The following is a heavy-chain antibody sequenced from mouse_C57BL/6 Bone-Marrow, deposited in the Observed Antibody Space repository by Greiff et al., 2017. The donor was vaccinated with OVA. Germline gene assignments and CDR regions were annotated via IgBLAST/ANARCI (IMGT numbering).Heavy chain of an antibody. CDR1: GYAFSSSW. Sequence: VQLQQSGPELVKPGASVKISCKASGYAFSSSWMNWVKQRPGKGLEWIGRIYPGDGDTNYNGKFKGKATLTADKFSSTAYMQLSSLTSEDSAVYFCASSLFAYWGQGTLVTVSA. V-gene: IGHV1-82*01. CDR2: IYPGDGDT. CDR3: ASSLFAY. D-gene: IGHD1-1*01. J-gene: IGHJ3*01.